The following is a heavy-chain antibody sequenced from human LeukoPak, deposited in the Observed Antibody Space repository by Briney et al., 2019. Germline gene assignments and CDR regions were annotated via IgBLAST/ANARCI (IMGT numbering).Heavy chain of an antibody. CDR1: GGSFSGYY. D-gene: IGHD2-15*01. CDR3: ARPSGGYQSYYYYYYMDV. Sequence: SETLSLTCAVYGGSFSGYYWSWIRQPPGKGLEWIGEINHSGSTNYNPSLKSRVTISVDTSKNQFSLKLSSVTAADTAVYYCARPSGGYQSYYYYYYMDVWGKGTTVTVSS. J-gene: IGHJ6*03. V-gene: IGHV4-34*01. CDR2: INHSGST.